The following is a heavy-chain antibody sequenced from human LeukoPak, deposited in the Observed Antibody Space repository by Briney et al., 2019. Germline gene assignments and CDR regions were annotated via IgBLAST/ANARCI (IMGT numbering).Heavy chain of an antibody. CDR2: IIPIFGTA. J-gene: IGHJ6*02. Sequence: SVKVSCKASGGTFSSYAISWVRQAPGQGLEWMGGIIPIFGTANYAQKFQGRVTITADESTSTASMELSSLRSEDTAVYYCARDRGGMVRGVIIATYGMDVWGQGTTVTVSS. CDR1: GGTFSSYA. D-gene: IGHD3-10*01. CDR3: ARDRGGMVRGVIIATYGMDV. V-gene: IGHV1-69*13.